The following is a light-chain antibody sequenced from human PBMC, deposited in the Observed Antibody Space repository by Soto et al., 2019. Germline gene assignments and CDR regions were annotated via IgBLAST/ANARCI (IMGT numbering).Light chain of an antibody. CDR3: AAWDGGLSGWV. J-gene: IGLJ3*02. CDR1: SSNIGSNY. V-gene: IGLV1-47*01. CDR2: MNN. Sequence: QSVLTQAPSASATPGQRVTISCSGGSSNIGSNYVYWYQHLPGTAPKLLIYMNNQRPSGVPDRFSGSKSGTSASLAISGLRSEDEADYFCAAWDGGLSGWVFGGGTKLTVL.